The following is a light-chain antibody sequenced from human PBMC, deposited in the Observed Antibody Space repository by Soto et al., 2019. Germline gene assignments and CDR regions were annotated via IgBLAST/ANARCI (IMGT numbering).Light chain of an antibody. CDR1: QGISSY. CDR3: QKYSSVIT. Sequence: DIQMTQSPSSLSASVGDRVTITCRASQGISSYLAWYQQKLGKVPKLLISAASTLQSGVPSRFSGSGSGTDFTLTISSLQPEDVATYYCQKYSSVITFGQGTRLXIK. CDR2: AAS. V-gene: IGKV1-27*01. J-gene: IGKJ5*01.